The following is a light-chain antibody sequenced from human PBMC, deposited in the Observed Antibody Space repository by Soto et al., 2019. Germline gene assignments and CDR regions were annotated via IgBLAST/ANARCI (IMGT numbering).Light chain of an antibody. CDR1: QDISNH. J-gene: IGKJ2*01. CDR2: DVF. CDR3: QQYDNFPYT. Sequence: DIQMTQSPSSLSASVGDRVTITCQASQDISNHLNWYQQKPGKTPKLLIYDVFNLETGVPSRFSGGGSGADFTFTISSLQPEDTATYYCQQYDNFPYTFGQGTKLEIK. V-gene: IGKV1-33*01.